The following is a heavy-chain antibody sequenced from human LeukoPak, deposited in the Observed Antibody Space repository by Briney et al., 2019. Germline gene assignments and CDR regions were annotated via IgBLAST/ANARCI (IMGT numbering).Heavy chain of an antibody. Sequence: PSETLSLTCTVSGGSISSYYWSWIRQPAGKGLEWIGCIYTSGSTNYNPSLKSRVTISVDTSKNQFSLKLSSVTAADTAVYYCATALRGAYYDILTGYSNGYYYYGMDVWGQGTTVTVSS. CDR1: GGSISSYY. V-gene: IGHV4-4*07. D-gene: IGHD3-9*01. CDR2: IYTSGST. J-gene: IGHJ6*02. CDR3: ATALRGAYYDILTGYSNGYYYYGMDV.